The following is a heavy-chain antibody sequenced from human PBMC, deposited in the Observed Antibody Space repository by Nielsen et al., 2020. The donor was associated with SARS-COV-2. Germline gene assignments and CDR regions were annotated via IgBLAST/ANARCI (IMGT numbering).Heavy chain of an antibody. CDR2: INPNSGGT. V-gene: IGHV1-2*06. J-gene: IGHJ4*02. D-gene: IGHD2-2*01. CDR1: GYTFTGYY. Sequence: ASVKVSCKASGYTFTGYYMHWVRQAPGQGLEWMGRINPNSGGTNYAQKFQGRVTTTRDTSISTAYMELSRLRSDDTAVYYCAREDCSSTSCSMGFDYWGQGTLVTVSS. CDR3: AREDCSSTSCSMGFDY.